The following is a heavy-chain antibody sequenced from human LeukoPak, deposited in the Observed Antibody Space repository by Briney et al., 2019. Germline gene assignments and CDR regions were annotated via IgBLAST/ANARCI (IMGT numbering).Heavy chain of an antibody. J-gene: IGHJ4*02. D-gene: IGHD6-19*01. CDR2: INPSGDST. CDR3: ARSSLAVAGSVFDY. V-gene: IGHV1-46*01. CDR1: GYTFTTYY. Sequence: ASVKVSCKASGYTFTTYYMHWVRQAPGQGLEWMGFINPSGDSTFHAQKFQGRVTMTRDTSTSTVYMELRSLRSDDTAVYYCARSSLAVAGSVFDYWGQGTLVTVSS.